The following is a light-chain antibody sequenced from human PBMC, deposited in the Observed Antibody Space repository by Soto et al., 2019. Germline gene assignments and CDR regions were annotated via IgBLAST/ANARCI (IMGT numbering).Light chain of an antibody. J-gene: IGKJ5*01. CDR1: QDISNS. V-gene: IGKV1-16*02. Sequence: DIQMTHSPSSLSASVGDRVTITCRASQDISNSLAWFQQKPGKAPKSLIYAASRLQSWVSSNFSGSGSGTDFTLTISSLQPEDFATYYCQHYKNYPITFGQGTRLEIK. CDR3: QHYKNYPIT. CDR2: AAS.